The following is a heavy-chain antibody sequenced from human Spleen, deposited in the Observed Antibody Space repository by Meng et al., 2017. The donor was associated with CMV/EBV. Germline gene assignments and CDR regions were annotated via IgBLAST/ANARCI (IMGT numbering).Heavy chain of an antibody. CDR1: GFTFRNYA. CDR3: AKDDNGYTGEGGS. V-gene: IGHV3-23*03. D-gene: IGHD5-18*01. Sequence: GGSLRLSCVASGFTFRNYAMSWVRQAPGKGLEWVSVIYSGDSRTFYADSVKGRFTISSDNSKDTLYLQMNSLRAEDTAVYYCAKDDNGYTGEGGSWCQGTLVTVSS. J-gene: IGHJ5*02. CDR2: IYSGDSRT.